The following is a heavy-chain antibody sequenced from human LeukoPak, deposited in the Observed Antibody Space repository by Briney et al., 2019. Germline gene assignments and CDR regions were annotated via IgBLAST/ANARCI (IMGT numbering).Heavy chain of an antibody. Sequence: GGSLRLSCAASGFTFSSYSMNWVRQAPGKGLEWVSSISSSSSYIYYADSVKGRFTISRDNAKNSLYLQMNSLRAEDTAVHYCASGIQLWLSDYWGQGTLVTVSS. D-gene: IGHD5-18*01. V-gene: IGHV3-21*01. J-gene: IGHJ4*02. CDR3: ASGIQLWLSDY. CDR1: GFTFSSYS. CDR2: ISSSSSYI.